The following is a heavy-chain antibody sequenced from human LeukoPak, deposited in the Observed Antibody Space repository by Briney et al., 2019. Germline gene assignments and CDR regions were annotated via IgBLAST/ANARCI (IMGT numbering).Heavy chain of an antibody. Sequence: SETLSLTCTVSGDSISRSTYYWAWIRQPPGKGLEWIGSVYYGRSSYFNPSLESRATISVDTSMNHFSLKMSSVTAADTAVYYCARSSGTGTFSYWGQGTLVTVSS. D-gene: IGHD6-25*01. CDR1: GDSISRSTYY. CDR3: ARSSGTGTFSY. V-gene: IGHV4-39*02. CDR2: VYYGRSS. J-gene: IGHJ4*02.